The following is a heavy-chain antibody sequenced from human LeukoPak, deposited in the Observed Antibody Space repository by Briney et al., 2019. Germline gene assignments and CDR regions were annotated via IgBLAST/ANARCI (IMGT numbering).Heavy chain of an antibody. CDR2: IYYSGST. J-gene: IGHJ4*02. Sequence: KPSETLSLTCTVSGGSVSSGSYYWSRIRQPPGEGLEWIGYIYYSGSTNYNPSLKSRVTISVDTSKNQFSLKLSSVTAADTAVYYCARGPLDSGYTYFDYWGQGTLVSVAS. CDR1: GGSVSSGSYY. CDR3: ARGPLDSGYTYFDY. V-gene: IGHV4-61*01. D-gene: IGHD5-12*01.